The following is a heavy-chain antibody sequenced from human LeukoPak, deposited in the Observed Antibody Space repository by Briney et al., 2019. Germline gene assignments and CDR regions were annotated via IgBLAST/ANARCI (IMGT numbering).Heavy chain of an antibody. Sequence: GGSLRLSCVASGFTFSSYAMSWVRQAPGKGLEWVSAISGSGGRTYYADSVKGRFTISRDNSKNTLYLQMNSLRAEDTAVYHCAKSITMIVVVMAAWGQGTLVTVSS. D-gene: IGHD3-22*01. CDR3: AKSITMIVVVMAA. V-gene: IGHV3-23*01. J-gene: IGHJ5*02. CDR2: ISGSGGRT. CDR1: GFTFSSYA.